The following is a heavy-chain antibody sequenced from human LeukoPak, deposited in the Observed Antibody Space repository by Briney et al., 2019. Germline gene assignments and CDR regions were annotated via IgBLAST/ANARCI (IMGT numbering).Heavy chain of an antibody. CDR1: GGSFISYA. J-gene: IGHJ6*03. V-gene: IGHV1-69*06. CDR3: AKQGAVRQDYYMDV. CDR2: IIPIFGTP. Sequence: SVNVSCKASGGSFISYAITWVRQAPGQGLEWMGRIIPIFGTPTYAQKFQGRVTITADMGSSTAYLELTSLTSEDTALYFCAKQGAVRQDYYMDVWGNGTTVTVSS. D-gene: IGHD3-16*01.